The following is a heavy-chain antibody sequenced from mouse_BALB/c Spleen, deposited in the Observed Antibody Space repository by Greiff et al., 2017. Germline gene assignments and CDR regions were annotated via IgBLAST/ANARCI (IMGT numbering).Heavy chain of an antibody. CDR2: ISSGGSYT. CDR1: GFTFSSYA. CDR3: ARFTDY. Sequence: DVKLVESGGGLVKPGGSLKLSCAASGFTFSSYAMSWVRQTPEKRLEWVATISSGGSYTYYPDSVKGRFTISRDNAKNTLYLQMSSLRSEDTAMYYCARFTDYWGQGTSVTVSS. J-gene: IGHJ4*01. V-gene: IGHV5-9-3*01.